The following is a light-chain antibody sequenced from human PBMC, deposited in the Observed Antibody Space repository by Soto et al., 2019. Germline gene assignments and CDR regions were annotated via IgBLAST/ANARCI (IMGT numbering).Light chain of an antibody. Sequence: EIVLTQSPGTLSLSPGERATLSCRASQSVSGSYLAWYQQKPGQAPRLLIYGASSRATGIPDRFSGSGSGTDFTLTISRLEPEDFAVDYCQQYGSSRTFGQGTKVEIK. CDR3: QQYGSSRT. V-gene: IGKV3-20*01. CDR1: QSVSGSY. CDR2: GAS. J-gene: IGKJ1*01.